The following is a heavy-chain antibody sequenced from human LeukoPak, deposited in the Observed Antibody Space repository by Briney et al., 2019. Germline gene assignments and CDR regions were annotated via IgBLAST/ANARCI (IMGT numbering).Heavy chain of an antibody. V-gene: IGHV4-34*01. D-gene: IGHD4-17*01. Sequence: PSETLSLTCAVYGGSFSGYYWSWIRQPPGKGLEWIGEINHSGSTNYNPSLKSRVTISVDTSKNQFSLKLSSVTAADTAVYYCARTHYGDYFYYFDYWGQGTLVTVSS. J-gene: IGHJ4*02. CDR3: ARTHYGDYFYYFDY. CDR1: GGSFSGYY. CDR2: INHSGST.